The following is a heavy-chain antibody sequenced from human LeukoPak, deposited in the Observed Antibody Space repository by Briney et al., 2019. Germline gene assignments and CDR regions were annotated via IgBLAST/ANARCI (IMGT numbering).Heavy chain of an antibody. D-gene: IGHD3-3*01. V-gene: IGHV3-30*02. Sequence: GGSLRLSCAASGFTFDDYGMSWVRQAPGKGLEWVAFIRYDGSDKYYADSVKGRFTISRDNSKNTLYLQMNSLRVEDTAVYYCAKPIPEGSRFLEWLPSDAFDIWGQGTMVTVSS. CDR3: AKPIPEGSRFLEWLPSDAFDI. CDR2: IRYDGSDK. J-gene: IGHJ3*02. CDR1: GFTFDDYG.